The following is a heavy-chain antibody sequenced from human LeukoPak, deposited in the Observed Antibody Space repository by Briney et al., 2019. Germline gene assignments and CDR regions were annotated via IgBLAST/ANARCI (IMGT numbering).Heavy chain of an antibody. V-gene: IGHV1-46*01. CDR3: ARDRAPQDNYDFWSGYLFDY. CDR2: INPSGGST. CDR1: GGTFSSYA. Sequence: ASVKVSCKASGGTFSSYAISWVRQAPGQGLEWMGIINPSGGSTSYAQKFQGRVTMTRDTSTSTVYMELSSLRSEDTAVYYCARDRAPQDNYDFWSGYLFDYWGQGTLVTVSS. D-gene: IGHD3-3*01. J-gene: IGHJ4*02.